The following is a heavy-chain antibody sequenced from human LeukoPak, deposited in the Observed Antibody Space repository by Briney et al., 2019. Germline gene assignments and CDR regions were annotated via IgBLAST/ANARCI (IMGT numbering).Heavy chain of an antibody. CDR2: IGAYNGNT. J-gene: IGHJ5*02. V-gene: IGHV1-18*01. D-gene: IGHD2-2*01. CDR1: GYTFTSYG. CDR3: AREGYCSSTSCYSVVSRGFDP. Sequence: ASVKVSCKASGYTFTSYGISWVRQAPGQGLEWMGWIGAYNGNTNYAQKLQGRVTMTTDTSTSTAYMELRSLRSDDTAVYYCAREGYCSSTSCYSVVSRGFDPWGQGTLVTVSS.